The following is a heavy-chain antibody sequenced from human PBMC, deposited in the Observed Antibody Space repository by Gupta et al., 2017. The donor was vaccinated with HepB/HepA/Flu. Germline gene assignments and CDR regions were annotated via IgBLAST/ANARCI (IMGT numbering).Heavy chain of an antibody. Sequence: QVQLQQWGAGLLKPSETLSLTCAVYGGSFSGYYWSWIRQPPGKGLEWIGEINHSGNTNYNPSLKSRVTISVDTSKNQFSLKLSSVTAADTAVYYCARVADTAMDNYYYYYMDVWGKGTTVTVSS. CDR3: ARVADTAMDNYYYYYMDV. CDR2: INHSGNT. J-gene: IGHJ6*03. CDR1: GGSFSGYY. V-gene: IGHV4-34*01. D-gene: IGHD5-18*01.